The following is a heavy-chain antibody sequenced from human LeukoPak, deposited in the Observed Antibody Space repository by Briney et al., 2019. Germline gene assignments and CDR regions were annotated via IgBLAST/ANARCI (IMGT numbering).Heavy chain of an antibody. CDR2: IIPILGIA. D-gene: IGHD3-22*01. Sequence: SVTVSFKASGGTFSSYTISWVRQAPGQGLEWMGRIIPILGIANYAQKFQGSVTITADKSTSTAYMELSSLRSEDTAVYYCAREDYYDRDRPLDYWGQGTLVTVSS. J-gene: IGHJ4*02. CDR1: GGTFSSYT. CDR3: AREDYYDRDRPLDY. V-gene: IGHV1-69*04.